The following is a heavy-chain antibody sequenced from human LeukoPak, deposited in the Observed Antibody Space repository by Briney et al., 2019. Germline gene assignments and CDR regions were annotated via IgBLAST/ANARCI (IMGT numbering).Heavy chain of an antibody. V-gene: IGHV4-38-2*01. CDR1: GYSISSGYY. Sequence: SETLSLTCAVSGYSISSGYYWGWIRQPPGKGLEWIGSIYHSGSTYYNPSLKSRVTISVDTSKNQFSLKLSSVTAADTAVYYCARLSQQLGDFDYWGQRTLVTVSS. CDR3: ARLSQQLGDFDY. J-gene: IGHJ4*02. D-gene: IGHD6-13*01. CDR2: IYHSGST.